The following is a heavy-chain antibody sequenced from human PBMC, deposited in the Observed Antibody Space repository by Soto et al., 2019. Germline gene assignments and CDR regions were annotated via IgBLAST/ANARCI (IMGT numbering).Heavy chain of an antibody. Sequence: SVKVSCKASGGTFSSYAISWVRQAPGQGLEWMGGIIPIFGTANYAQKFQGRVTITADESTSTAYMELSSLRSEDTAVYYCARDRGRHLGELQEGHVPYYFDYWGQGTLVTVSS. J-gene: IGHJ4*02. D-gene: IGHD3-16*01. V-gene: IGHV1-69*13. CDR1: GGTFSSYA. CDR2: IIPIFGTA. CDR3: ARDRGRHLGELQEGHVPYYFDY.